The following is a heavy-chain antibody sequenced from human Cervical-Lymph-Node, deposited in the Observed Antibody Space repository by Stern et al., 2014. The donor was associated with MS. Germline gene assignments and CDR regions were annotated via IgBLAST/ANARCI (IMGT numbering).Heavy chain of an antibody. D-gene: IGHD3-10*01. CDR2: ISYDGSQA. CDR1: GFNFSSYA. J-gene: IGHJ6*02. Sequence: VKLVEFGGGVVQPGRSLRLFCVATGFNFSSYAMQWVSQTPGKGLEWVAVISYDGSQAYYADSVKGRLTDLRDNSKQPLFMLMHSLRPDDTADYYCARDLLWFGEFDWGAMDVWGHGTTVTV. V-gene: IGHV3-30*04. CDR3: ARDLLWFGEFDWGAMDV.